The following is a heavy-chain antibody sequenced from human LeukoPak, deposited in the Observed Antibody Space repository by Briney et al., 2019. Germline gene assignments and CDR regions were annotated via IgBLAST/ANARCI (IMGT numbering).Heavy chain of an antibody. J-gene: IGHJ4*02. CDR2: IYYSGST. V-gene: IGHV4-59*01. CDR1: GGSISRYY. Sequence: SETLSLTCTVSGGSISRYYWSWIRQPPGKGLEWIGYIYYSGSTNYNPSLKSRVTISVDTSKNQFSLKLSSVTAADTAVYYCARGENGYETDFDYWGQGTLVTVSS. D-gene: IGHD5-18*01. CDR3: ARGENGYETDFDY.